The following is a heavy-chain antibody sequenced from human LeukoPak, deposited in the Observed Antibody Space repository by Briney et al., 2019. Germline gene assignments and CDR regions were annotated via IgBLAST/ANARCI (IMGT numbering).Heavy chain of an antibody. Sequence: AGGSLRLSCAASGFTFSNYWMHWVRQAPGKGLVWVSRINSDGSTTSYADSVKDRFTISRDNAKNTLYLQMNSLRAEDTAVYYCARDLSTSGWYFDYWGQGILVTVSS. J-gene: IGHJ4*02. CDR2: INSDGSTT. CDR3: ARDLSTSGWYFDY. V-gene: IGHV3-74*01. CDR1: GFTFSNYW. D-gene: IGHD6-19*01.